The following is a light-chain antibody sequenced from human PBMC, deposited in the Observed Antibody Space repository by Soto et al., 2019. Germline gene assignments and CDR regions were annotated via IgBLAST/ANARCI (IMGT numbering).Light chain of an antibody. Sequence: ALTQPASVSGSPGQSITISCTGTSSDVGGYDYVSWYQLHPGKAPKLMVFEVNNRPSGVSYRFSGSKSGNTASLTISGLQAEDEADYFCSSYSISTAYLFGTGTKLTVL. CDR2: EVN. V-gene: IGLV2-14*01. CDR1: SSDVGGYDY. J-gene: IGLJ1*01. CDR3: SSYSISTAYL.